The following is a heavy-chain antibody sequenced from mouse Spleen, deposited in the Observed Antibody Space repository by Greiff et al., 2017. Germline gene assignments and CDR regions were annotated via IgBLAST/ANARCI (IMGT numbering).Heavy chain of an antibody. Sequence: QVQLQQSGPELVKPGASVKISCKASGYAFSSSWMNWVKQRPGKGLEWIGRIYPGDGDTNYNGKFKGKATLTADKSSSTAYMQLSSLTSEDSAVYYCARDYYDGSSYFDYWGQGTTLTVSS. CDR3: ARDYYDGSSYFDY. CDR1: GYAFSSSW. J-gene: IGHJ2*01. V-gene: IGHV1-82*01. CDR2: IYPGDGDT. D-gene: IGHD1-1*01.